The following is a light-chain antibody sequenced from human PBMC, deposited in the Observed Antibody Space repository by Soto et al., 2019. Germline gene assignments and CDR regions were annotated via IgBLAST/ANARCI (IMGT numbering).Light chain of an antibody. J-gene: IGLJ1*01. CDR1: SSNIGKNT. V-gene: IGLV1-44*01. CDR2: TDN. CDR3: AAWDSSLNGHV. Sequence: QSALIQPPSASGTPGQRVTISCSGSSSNIGKNTVHWFQQLPGAAPQLLISTDNQRPSGVPDRFSGSKSGASGSLAISGLQSEDEADYYCAAWDSSLNGHVFGTGTKVT.